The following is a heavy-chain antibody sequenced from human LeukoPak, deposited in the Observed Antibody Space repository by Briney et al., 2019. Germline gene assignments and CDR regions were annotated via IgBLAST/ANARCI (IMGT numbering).Heavy chain of an antibody. CDR1: GFTFGDYA. V-gene: IGHV3-49*03. J-gene: IGHJ4*02. CDR3: ARGGVYCSSVSCSVDY. CDR2: IRSKAYGGTT. Sequence: GGSLRLSCTASGFTFGDYAMSWFRQAPGKGLEWVGFIRSKAYGGTTENAASVKGRFTISRDDSKSIAYLQMNSLKTEDTAVYYCARGGVYCSSVSCSVDYWGQGILVTVSS. D-gene: IGHD2-2*01.